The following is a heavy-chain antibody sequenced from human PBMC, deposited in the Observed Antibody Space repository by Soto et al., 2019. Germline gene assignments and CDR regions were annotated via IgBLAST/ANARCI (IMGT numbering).Heavy chain of an antibody. Sequence: GGSLRLSCAASGFPFSSYSMNWVRQAPGKGLEWVSYISSSSSTIYYADSVKGRFTISRDNAKNSLYLQMNSLRAEDTAVYYSARREIQGPIDYWGQGTLVTVSS. CDR3: ARREIQGPIDY. CDR1: GFPFSSYS. V-gene: IGHV3-48*01. J-gene: IGHJ4*02. CDR2: ISSSSSTI. D-gene: IGHD1-26*01.